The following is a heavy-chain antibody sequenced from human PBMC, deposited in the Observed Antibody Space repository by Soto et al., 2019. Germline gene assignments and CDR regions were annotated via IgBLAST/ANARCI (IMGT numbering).Heavy chain of an antibody. J-gene: IGHJ2*01. CDR3: ARLITFAWYFDL. D-gene: IGHD3-16*01. Sequence: EVQLVESGGALVQPGGSLRLSCADSGDTFSTYWMSWVRQAPGKGLEWVANIKQDGSDDFYVDSVKGRFTISRDNANNSLFLQMHSLTVDDTAVYDCARLITFAWYFDLWGRGTLVTVSS. CDR2: IKQDGSDD. V-gene: IGHV3-7*01. CDR1: GDTFSTYW.